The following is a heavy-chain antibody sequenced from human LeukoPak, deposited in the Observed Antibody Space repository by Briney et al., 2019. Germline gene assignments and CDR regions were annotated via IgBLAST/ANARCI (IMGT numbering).Heavy chain of an antibody. V-gene: IGHV1-18*01. D-gene: IGHD2-15*01. CDR1: GYTFTSYG. Sequence: ASVKVSCKASGYTFTSYGISWVRQAPGQGLEWMGWISAYNGNTNYAQKLQGRVTMTRDTSISTAYMELSRLRSDDTAVYYCARDLLVVVVAATNWFDPWGQGTLVTVSS. CDR3: ARDLLVVVVAATNWFDP. J-gene: IGHJ5*02. CDR2: ISAYNGNT.